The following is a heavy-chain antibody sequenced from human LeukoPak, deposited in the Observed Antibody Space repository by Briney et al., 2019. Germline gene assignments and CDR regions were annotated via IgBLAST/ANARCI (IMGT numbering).Heavy chain of an antibody. CDR3: ARGAWRSFHY. CDR1: GDIFSSNGVA. V-gene: IGHV6-1*01. Sequence: SQTLSLTCAVSGDIFSSNGVAWNWIRQSPSRGLEWLEFTYYTSNVCNNYAVAVKVRITISPDISKNQFSLQLNSVTPQLTALYYCARGAWRSFHYSDPGTPVSVTS. J-gene: IGHJ4*01. CDR2: TYYTSNVCN.